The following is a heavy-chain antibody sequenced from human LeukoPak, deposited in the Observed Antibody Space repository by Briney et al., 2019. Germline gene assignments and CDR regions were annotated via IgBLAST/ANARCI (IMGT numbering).Heavy chain of an antibody. J-gene: IGHJ4*02. CDR3: ARVEAAAVPDY. D-gene: IGHD6-13*01. CDR2: ISSSGSTI. V-gene: IGHV3-11*01. Sequence: GGSLRLSCAASGFTFSDYYMSWIRQAPGKGLEWVSYISSSGSTIYYADSVKGRFTISRDNAKNSLCLQMNSLRAEDTAVYYCARVEAAAVPDYWGQGTLVTVSS. CDR1: GFTFSDYY.